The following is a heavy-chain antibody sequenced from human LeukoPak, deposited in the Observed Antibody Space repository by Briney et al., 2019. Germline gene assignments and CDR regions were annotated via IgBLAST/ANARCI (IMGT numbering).Heavy chain of an antibody. CDR2: IYDSGST. CDR3: ARDRGTWNDDGFDY. CDR1: GGSISSFY. Sequence: SETLSLTCTVSGGSISSFYWSWIRQPPGKGLEYIGYIYDSGSTNYNPSLKSRVTISVDTSKNQFSLKLSSVTAADTAVYYCARDRGTWNDDGFDYWGQGTLVTVSS. D-gene: IGHD1-1*01. V-gene: IGHV4-59*12. J-gene: IGHJ4*02.